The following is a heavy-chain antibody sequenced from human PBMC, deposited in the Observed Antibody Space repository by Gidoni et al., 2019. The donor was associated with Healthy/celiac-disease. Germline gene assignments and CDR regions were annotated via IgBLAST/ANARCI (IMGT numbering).Heavy chain of an antibody. CDR1: GLTFSRYS. Sequence: EVQLVESGGGLVKPGGSLRLSCAASGLTFSRYSMNWVRQAQGKGRECVSYISSSSSYIYYADSVKGRFTISRDNSKKSLYLKMNSLRAEDTAVYDCARGTERLNDAFDIWGQGTMVTVSS. J-gene: IGHJ3*02. V-gene: IGHV3-21*01. D-gene: IGHD3-16*01. CDR3: ARGTERLNDAFDI. CDR2: ISSSSSYI.